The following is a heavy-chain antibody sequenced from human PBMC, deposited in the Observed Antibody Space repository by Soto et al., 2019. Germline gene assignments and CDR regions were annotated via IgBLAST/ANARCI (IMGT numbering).Heavy chain of an antibody. CDR3: ARAKTRYYYADAFDI. J-gene: IGHJ3*02. CDR1: GFTVSSNY. V-gene: IGHV3-66*01. D-gene: IGHD3-10*01. CDR2: IYSGGST. Sequence: EVQLVESGGGLVQPGGSLRLSCAASGFTVSSNYMSWVRQAPGKGLEWVSVIYSGGSTYYADSVKGRFTISRDNSKNTLYLQMNSLRAEDTAVYYCARAKTRYYYADAFDIWGQGTMVTVSS.